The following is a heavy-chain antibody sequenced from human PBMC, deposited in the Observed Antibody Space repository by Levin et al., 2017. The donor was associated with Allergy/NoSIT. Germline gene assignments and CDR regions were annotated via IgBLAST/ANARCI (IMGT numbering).Heavy chain of an antibody. V-gene: IGHV4-59*08. CDR2: IYYSGST. J-gene: IGHJ4*02. CDR1: GDSMSSYY. CDR3: ARQYCSSISCYIDN. D-gene: IGHD2-2*02. Sequence: SSQTLSLTCTVSGDSMSSYYWSWIRQPPGKGLEWIGYIYYSGSTNYNPSLKSRGTMSVDTSKNHFSLKLSSVTAADTAMYYCARQYCSSISCYIDNWGQGTQVTVSS.